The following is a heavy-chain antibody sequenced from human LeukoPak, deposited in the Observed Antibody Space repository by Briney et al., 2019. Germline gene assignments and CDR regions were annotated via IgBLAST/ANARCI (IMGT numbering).Heavy chain of an antibody. Sequence: GGSLRLSCAASGFTFSSYSMNWVRQAPGKGLEWVAVISYDGSNKYYADSVKGRFTISRDNSKNTLYLQMNSLRAEDTAVYYCARVYGSYVDLDYWGQGTLVTVSS. D-gene: IGHD4-17*01. CDR2: ISYDGSNK. J-gene: IGHJ4*02. V-gene: IGHV3-30*03. CDR3: ARVYGSYVDLDY. CDR1: GFTFSSYS.